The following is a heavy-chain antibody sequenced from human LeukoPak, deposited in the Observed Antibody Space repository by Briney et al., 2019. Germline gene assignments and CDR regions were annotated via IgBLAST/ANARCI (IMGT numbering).Heavy chain of an antibody. Sequence: SETLSLTCTVSGGSISSYYWSWIRQPPGKGLEWIGYIYYSGSTYYNPSLKSRVTISVDTSKNQFSLKLSSVTAADTAVYYCARGQDYGDYVRGVLWFDPWGQGTLVTVSS. J-gene: IGHJ5*02. D-gene: IGHD4-17*01. CDR3: ARGQDYGDYVRGVLWFDP. CDR2: IYYSGST. CDR1: GGSISSYY. V-gene: IGHV4-59*08.